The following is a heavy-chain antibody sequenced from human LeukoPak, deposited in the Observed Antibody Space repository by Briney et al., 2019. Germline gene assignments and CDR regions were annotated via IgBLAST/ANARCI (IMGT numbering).Heavy chain of an antibody. Sequence: ASVKVSCKASGYTFTGYYMQWVRQAPGQGLEWMGWINPNSGGTNYAQKFQGRVTMTRDTSISTAYMELSRLRSDDTAVYYCARDGQITMIVNWFDPWGQGTLVTVSS. CDR2: INPNSGGT. CDR1: GYTFTGYY. CDR3: ARDGQITMIVNWFDP. V-gene: IGHV1-2*02. J-gene: IGHJ5*02. D-gene: IGHD3-22*01.